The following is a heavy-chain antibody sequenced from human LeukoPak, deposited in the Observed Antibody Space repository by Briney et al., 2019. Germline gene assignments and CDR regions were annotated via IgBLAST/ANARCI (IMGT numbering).Heavy chain of an antibody. CDR1: GGSISSSNW. Sequence: KTSETLSLTCAVSGGSISSSNWWSWVRQPPGKGLEWIGEIYHSGSTNYNPSLKSRVTISVDKSKNQFSLKLSSVTAADTAVYYCARGMWMTALSSHFDYWGQGTLVTVSS. D-gene: IGHD2-21*02. V-gene: IGHV4-4*02. J-gene: IGHJ4*02. CDR2: IYHSGST. CDR3: ARGMWMTALSSHFDY.